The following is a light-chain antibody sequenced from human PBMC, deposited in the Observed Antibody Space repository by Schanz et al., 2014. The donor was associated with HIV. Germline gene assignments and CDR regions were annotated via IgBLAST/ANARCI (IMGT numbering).Light chain of an antibody. CDR1: QDIGNS. Sequence: DIQMTQSPSSLSASVGDRVTITCQASQDIGNSLNWFQQKPGKAPNVLIFGASSLQSGVPSRFSGSGSGTDFTLTISSLQPDDFATYYCQHYDSYSFTFGQGTKLEIK. J-gene: IGKJ2*01. CDR2: GAS. CDR3: QHYDSYSFT. V-gene: IGKV1-16*01.